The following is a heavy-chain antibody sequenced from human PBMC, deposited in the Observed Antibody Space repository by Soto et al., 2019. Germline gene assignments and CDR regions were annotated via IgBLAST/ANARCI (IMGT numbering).Heavy chain of an antibody. D-gene: IGHD6-6*01. CDR1: GFTFSSYG. J-gene: IGHJ4*02. Sequence: GGSLRLSCAASGFTFSSYGMHWVRQAPGKGLEWVAVIWYDGSNKYYADSVKGRFTISRDNSKNTLYLQMNSLRAEDTAVYYCARGGAAARINYFDYWGQGTLVTVSS. CDR2: IWYDGSNK. CDR3: ARGGAAARINYFDY. V-gene: IGHV3-33*01.